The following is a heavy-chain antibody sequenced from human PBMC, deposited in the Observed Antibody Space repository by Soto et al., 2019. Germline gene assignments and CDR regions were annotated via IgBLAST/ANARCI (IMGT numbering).Heavy chain of an antibody. CDR2: IYYSGST. V-gene: IGHV4-59*01. Sequence: SATLSLTCTVSGGSISSYYWSWIRQPPGKGLEWIGYIYYSGSTNYNPSLKSRVTISVDTSKNQLSLKLSSVTAADTAVYYCARVREVFGVVVGSRFDPWGQGTLVTVSS. D-gene: IGHD3-3*01. CDR3: ARVREVFGVVVGSRFDP. CDR1: GGSISSYY. J-gene: IGHJ5*02.